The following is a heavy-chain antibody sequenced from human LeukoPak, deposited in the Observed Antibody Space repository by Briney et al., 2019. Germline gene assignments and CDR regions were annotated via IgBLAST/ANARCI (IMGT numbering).Heavy chain of an antibody. Sequence: GGSLRLSCAASGFTFSSYWMHWVRQAPGKGLVWVSRISSDGSSTSYADSVKGRFTISRDNAKNTLYLQMNSLRAEDTAVYYCASYKLTPSGSYYGFDYWGQGTLVTVSS. CDR3: ASYKLTPSGSYYGFDY. D-gene: IGHD1-26*01. CDR2: ISSDGSST. CDR1: GFTFSSYW. V-gene: IGHV3-74*01. J-gene: IGHJ4*02.